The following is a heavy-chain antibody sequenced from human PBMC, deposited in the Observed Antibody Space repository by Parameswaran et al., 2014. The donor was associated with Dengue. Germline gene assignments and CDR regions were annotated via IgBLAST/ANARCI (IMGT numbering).Heavy chain of an antibody. V-gene: IGHV4-30-2*01. CDR3: ARVGGAYCTSNSCYDPYYFDY. J-gene: IGHJ4*02. D-gene: IGHD2-2*01. Sequence: WIRQPPGKGLEWIGYIYHSGSTYYNPSLKSRVTMSVDRSKNQFSLKLSSVTAADTAVYYCARVGGAYCTSNSCYDPYYFDYWGQGTLVTVSS. CDR2: IYHSGST.